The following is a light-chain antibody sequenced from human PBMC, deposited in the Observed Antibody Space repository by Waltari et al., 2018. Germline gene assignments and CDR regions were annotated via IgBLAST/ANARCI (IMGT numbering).Light chain of an antibody. Sequence: VLYRSNNNNYLAWYQQKPGQPPKLLIYWASTRESGVPDRFSGSGSGTDFTLTISSLQAEDVAVYYCQQYYSTPPITFGQGTRLEIK. CDR1: VLYRSNNNNY. J-gene: IGKJ5*01. CDR2: WAS. CDR3: QQYYSTPPIT. V-gene: IGKV4-1*01.